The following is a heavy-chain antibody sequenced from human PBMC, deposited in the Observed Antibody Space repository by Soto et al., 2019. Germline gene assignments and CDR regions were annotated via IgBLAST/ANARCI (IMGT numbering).Heavy chain of an antibody. D-gene: IGHD3-10*01. CDR3: ARHRIEVVWRGFDF. V-gene: IGHV4-39*01. CDR1: TDCSSFPNSY. Sequence: EPLSLTCTPSTDCSSFPNSYWGWIRQPPGKGLQWIGSSSYNGGTFYNPSLKGRVVISFGTSKKQSSLQVTSVTAADTAVYFCARHRIEVVWRGFDFWGQGSPVTVSS. J-gene: IGHJ4*02. CDR2: SSYNGGT.